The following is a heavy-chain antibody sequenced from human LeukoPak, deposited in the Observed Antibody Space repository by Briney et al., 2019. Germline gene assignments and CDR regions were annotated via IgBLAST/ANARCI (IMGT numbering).Heavy chain of an antibody. J-gene: IGHJ4*02. Sequence: GASVKVSCKASGYTFTCYYMHWVRQAPGQGLEWMGLINPNSGGTNDAQKFQGRVTMTRVTSISTAYMELSRLRSDDPAVYYCARDVLVYGDYVGLRFDYWGQGTLVTVSS. CDR3: ARDVLVYGDYVGLRFDY. CDR2: INPNSGGT. D-gene: IGHD4-17*01. CDR1: GYTFTCYY. V-gene: IGHV1-2*02.